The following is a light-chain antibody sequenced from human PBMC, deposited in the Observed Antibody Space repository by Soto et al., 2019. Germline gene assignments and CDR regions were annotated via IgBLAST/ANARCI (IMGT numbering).Light chain of an antibody. V-gene: IGKV3-20*01. CDR2: DAS. CDR1: QSVSSSY. J-gene: IGKJ1*01. CDR3: QQYGSSLKT. Sequence: IVLTQSPDTLSLSPGERAALSCRASQSVSSSYLAWYQQKPGQAPRLLLYDASSRATGIPDRFSGSGSGTHFTLTISSLEPEDFAVYYCQQYGSSLKTFGQGTKVEIK.